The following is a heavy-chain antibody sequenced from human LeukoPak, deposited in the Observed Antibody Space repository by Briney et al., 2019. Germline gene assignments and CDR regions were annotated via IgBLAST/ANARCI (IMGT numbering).Heavy chain of an antibody. J-gene: IGHJ4*02. CDR2: ISGSGGST. CDR3: ATYFYGDYAVYYFDY. D-gene: IGHD4-17*01. CDR1: GFTFSSYA. Sequence: GGSLRLSCAASGFTFSSYAMSWVRQAPGKGLEWVSAISGSGGSTYYADSVKGRFTISRDNSRNTLYLQMNSLRAEDTAVYYCATYFYGDYAVYYFDYWGQGTLVTVSS. V-gene: IGHV3-23*01.